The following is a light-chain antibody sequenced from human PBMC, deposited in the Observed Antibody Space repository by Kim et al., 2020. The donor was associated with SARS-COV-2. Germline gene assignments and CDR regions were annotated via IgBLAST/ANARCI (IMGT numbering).Light chain of an antibody. CDR1: QSISSY. CDR2: AAS. V-gene: IGKV1-39*01. Sequence: ASVGDRVTITCRASQSISSYLNWYQQKPVKAPKLLIYAASSLQSGVPSRFSGSGSGTDFTLTISSLQPEDFATYYCQQSYSTPRTFGQGTKVDIK. J-gene: IGKJ1*01. CDR3: QQSYSTPRT.